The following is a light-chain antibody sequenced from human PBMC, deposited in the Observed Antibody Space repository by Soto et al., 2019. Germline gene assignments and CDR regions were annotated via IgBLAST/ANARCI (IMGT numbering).Light chain of an antibody. CDR2: WAS. J-gene: IGKJ4*01. V-gene: IGKV4-1*01. CDR3: QQYYGIPLT. Sequence: DIVMTQSPDSLAVSLGERATINCKSSRSLLHNSNDKNYLAWYQQKPGQPPKLLFYWASTRQSGVPERFSGSGSERDFTLTVTSLRAEDVAVYYCQQYYGIPLTFGGGTQVKIK. CDR1: RSLLHNSNDKNY.